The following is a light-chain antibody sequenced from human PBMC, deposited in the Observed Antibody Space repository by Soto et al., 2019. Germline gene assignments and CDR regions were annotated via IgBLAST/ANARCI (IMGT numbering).Light chain of an antibody. CDR3: QQYDLYWT. Sequence: DIQMTQSPSTLSASVGDRVTITCRASQSIDQKLAWYQQKPGQAPKLLIFDASTLESGVPSRFSGSGSGTDFSLSINSLQPDDLATYYCQQYDLYWTFGQGTKVDIK. CDR2: DAS. CDR1: QSIDQK. V-gene: IGKV1-5*01. J-gene: IGKJ1*01.